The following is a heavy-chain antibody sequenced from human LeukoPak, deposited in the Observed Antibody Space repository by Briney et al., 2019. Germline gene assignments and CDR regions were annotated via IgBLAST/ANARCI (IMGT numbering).Heavy chain of an antibody. CDR2: VKQDGSAK. V-gene: IGHV3-7*01. CDR1: GFTFSSYW. D-gene: IGHD3-22*01. CDR3: ASQGEYYDRHVDY. J-gene: IGHJ4*02. Sequence: PGGSLRLSCAASGFTFSSYWMTWVRQAPGKGLEWVANVKQDGSAKYYVDSVKGRFTISRDNAKNSLYLQMNSLRAEDTAVYYCASQGEYYDRHVDYWGQGTLVTVSS.